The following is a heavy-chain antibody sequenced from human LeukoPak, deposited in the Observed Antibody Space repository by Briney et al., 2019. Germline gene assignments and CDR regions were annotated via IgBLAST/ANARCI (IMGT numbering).Heavy chain of an antibody. CDR1: GYTFIDYY. V-gene: IGHV1-46*01. J-gene: IGHJ4*02. CDR2: INPRGGST. D-gene: IGHD5-18*01. CDR3: ARRIPSSYGYYFDY. Sequence: ASVKLACKASGYTFIDYYMHWVRQAPGQGLELMGVINPRGGSTTYAQKFQGRVTMTRDTSTSTLYMELTSLRSEDTAVYYCARRIPSSYGYYFDYWGQGSPVTDSS.